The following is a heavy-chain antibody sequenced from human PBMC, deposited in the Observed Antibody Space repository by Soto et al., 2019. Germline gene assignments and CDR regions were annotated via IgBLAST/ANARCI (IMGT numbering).Heavy chain of an antibody. CDR1: GFTFSSYG. V-gene: IGHV3-33*01. J-gene: IGHJ4*02. CDR3: ARDMYYDFWSGLEPDY. D-gene: IGHD3-3*01. Sequence: QVQLVESGGGVVQPGRSLRLSCAASGFTFSSYGMHWVRQAPGKGLEWVAVIWYDGSNKYYADSVKGRFTISRDNSKNTLYLEMNSLRAEDTAVYYCARDMYYDFWSGLEPDYWGQGTLVTVSS. CDR2: IWYDGSNK.